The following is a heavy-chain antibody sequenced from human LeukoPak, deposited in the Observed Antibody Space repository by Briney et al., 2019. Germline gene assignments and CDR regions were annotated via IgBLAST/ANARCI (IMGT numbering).Heavy chain of an antibody. D-gene: IGHD3-22*01. CDR2: IIPIFGTA. J-gene: IGHJ4*02. CDR3: ARDSDSSGPYYFDY. Sequence: ASVKVSCKASGGTFSSYAISWVRQAPGQGLEWMGGIIPIFGTANYAQKFQGRVTITADKSTSTAYMERSSLRSEDTAVYYCARDSDSSGPYYFDYWGQGTLVTVSS. CDR1: GGTFSSYA. V-gene: IGHV1-69*06.